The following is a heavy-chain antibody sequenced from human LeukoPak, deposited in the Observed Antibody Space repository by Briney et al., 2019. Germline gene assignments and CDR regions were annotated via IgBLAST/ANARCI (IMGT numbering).Heavy chain of an antibody. CDR2: ISSTSGYI. D-gene: IGHD2-15*01. CDR3: AKATLGSCSGARCYPFDY. CDR1: GFTFSSYS. V-gene: IGHV3-21*04. J-gene: IGHJ4*02. Sequence: GGSLRLSCAASGFTFSSYSMNWVRQAPGKGREWVSSISSTSGYIYYADSVKGRFTISRDNSKNTLYLQMNSLRAEDTAIYYCAKATLGSCSGARCYPFDYWGQGSLVNVSS.